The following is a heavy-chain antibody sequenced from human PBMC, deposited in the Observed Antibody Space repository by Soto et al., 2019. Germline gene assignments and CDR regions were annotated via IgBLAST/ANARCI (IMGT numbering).Heavy chain of an antibody. CDR3: ARIVAGSPGYSYGTGYYGMDV. Sequence: GSGPTLVNPTQTLTLTCTFSGFSLSTSGMCVSWIRQPPGKALEWLALIDWDDDKYYSTSLKTRLTISKDTSKNQVVLTMTNMDPVDTATYYCARIVAGSPGYSYGTGYYGMDVWGQGPTVTVSS. CDR2: IDWDDDK. D-gene: IGHD5-18*01. CDR1: GFSLSTSGMC. V-gene: IGHV2-70*01. J-gene: IGHJ6*02.